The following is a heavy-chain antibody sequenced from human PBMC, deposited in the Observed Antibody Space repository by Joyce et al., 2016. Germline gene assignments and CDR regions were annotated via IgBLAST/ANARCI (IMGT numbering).Heavy chain of an antibody. Sequence: QVQLQESGPGLLKPSETLSLTCTVSGGSISSGGYYWSWIRQHPGKGLEGIGYIYHSGSTYYNPSLKRRVTISVDTSHHEFSRKLSSVTAAHTAVDYCAREWYPLRYCAGGICYHYLAYWIQGILVTVSS. V-gene: IGHV4-31*03. CDR2: IYHSGST. CDR1: GGSISSGGYY. J-gene: IGHJ4*02. D-gene: IGHD2-8*02. CDR3: AREWYPLRYCAGGICYHYLAY.